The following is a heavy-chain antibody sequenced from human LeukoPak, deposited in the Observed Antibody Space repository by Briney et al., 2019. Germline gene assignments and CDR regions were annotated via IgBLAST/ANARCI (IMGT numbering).Heavy chain of an antibody. J-gene: IGHJ4*02. CDR2: ISSSSSYI. CDR1: GFTFSSYS. D-gene: IGHD3-3*01. V-gene: IGHV3-21*01. Sequence: GGSLRLSCAASGFTFSSYSMNWVRQAPGKGLEWVSSISSSSSYIYYADSVEGRFTISRDNAKNSLYLQMNSLRAEDTAVYYCARGENEWLLVRFSDYWGQGTLVTVSS. CDR3: ARGENEWLLVRFSDY.